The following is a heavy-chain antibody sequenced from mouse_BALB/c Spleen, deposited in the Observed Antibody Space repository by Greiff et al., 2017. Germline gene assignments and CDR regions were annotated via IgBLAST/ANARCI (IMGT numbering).Heavy chain of an antibody. J-gene: IGHJ3*01. CDR3: ARDDGYPFAD. CDR2: ISSGGST. Sequence: EVKLVESGGGLVKPGGSLKLSCAASGFTFSSYAMSWVRQTPEKRLEWVASISSGGSTYYPDSVKGRFTISRDNARNILYLQMSSLRSEDTAMYYCARDDGYPFADWGQGTLVTVSA. D-gene: IGHD2-3*01. V-gene: IGHV5-6-5*01. CDR1: GFTFSSYA.